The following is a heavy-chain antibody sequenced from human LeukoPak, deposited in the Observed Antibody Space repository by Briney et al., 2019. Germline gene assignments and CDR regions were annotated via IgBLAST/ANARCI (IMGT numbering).Heavy chain of an antibody. J-gene: IGHJ4*02. CDR1: GVSISTYY. Sequence: KTSETLSLTCSVSGVSISTYYWIWIRQPPAKGLEWMGFFSYSGSTKYNPSLKSRVTMSVDTSKNQFSLKLNSVTAADTAVYYCARMHSGTSYYFDYWGQGTLVTVSS. CDR2: FSYSGST. D-gene: IGHD1-26*01. V-gene: IGHV4-59*01. CDR3: ARMHSGTSYYFDY.